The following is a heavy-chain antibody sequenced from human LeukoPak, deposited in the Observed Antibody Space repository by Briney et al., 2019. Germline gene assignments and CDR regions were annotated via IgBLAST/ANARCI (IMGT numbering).Heavy chain of an antibody. J-gene: IGHJ6*03. D-gene: IGHD4-17*01. CDR1: SDSISNGNFY. CDR3: ARGSHGADYYYYYMDV. Sequence: SQTLSLTCTVSSDSISNGNFYWSWIRQPAGKGLEWIGRIYTSGSTNFNPSLRSRVTLSVDTSKNQFSLNIISVTAADTAVYFCARGSHGADYYYYYMDVWGKGTTVTVSS. CDR2: IYTSGST. V-gene: IGHV4-61*02.